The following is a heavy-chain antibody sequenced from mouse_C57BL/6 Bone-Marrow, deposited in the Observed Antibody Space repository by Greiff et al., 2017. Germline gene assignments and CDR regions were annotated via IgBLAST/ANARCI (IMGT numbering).Heavy chain of an antibody. CDR1: GYTFTEYT. D-gene: IGHD2-2*01. Sequence: VKLQESGAELVKPGASVKLSCKASGYTFTEYTIHWVKQRSGQGLEWIGWFYPGSGSIKYNEKFKDKATLTADKSSSTVYMELSRLTSEDSAVYFCARHGSTMVTTGYYFDYWGQGTTLTVSS. CDR3: ARHGSTMVTTGYYFDY. V-gene: IGHV1-62-2*01. CDR2: FYPGSGSI. J-gene: IGHJ2*01.